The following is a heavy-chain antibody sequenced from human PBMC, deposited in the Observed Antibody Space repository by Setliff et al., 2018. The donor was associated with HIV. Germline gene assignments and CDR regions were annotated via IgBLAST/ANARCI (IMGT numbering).Heavy chain of an antibody. CDR3: ARTTVRDFGLVIINFDQ. Sequence: PSDTVSLTCTGSGGSINCHSWSWIRQPPGKVLKWIGYNEHSATTNYNPSLKSRLSISIDTSKTQFSLILSYVTAADTAVYYFARTTVRDFGLVIINFDQWGLGTLFTVSS. J-gene: IGHJ4*01. V-gene: IGHV4-59*11. CDR2: NEHSATT. CDR1: GGSINCHS. D-gene: IGHD3-3*01.